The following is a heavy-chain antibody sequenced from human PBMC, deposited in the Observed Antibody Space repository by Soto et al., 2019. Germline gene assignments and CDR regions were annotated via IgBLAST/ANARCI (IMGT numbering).Heavy chain of an antibody. CDR1: GFTFSSYS. Sequence: GGSLRLSCAASGFTFSSYSMNWVRQAPGKXLEWVSSISSSSSYIYYADSVKGRFTISRDNAKNSLYLQMNSLRAEDTAVYYCARDLGRYCSSTSCPSGMDVWGQGTTVTVSS. J-gene: IGHJ6*02. V-gene: IGHV3-21*01. CDR3: ARDLGRYCSSTSCPSGMDV. CDR2: ISSSSSYI. D-gene: IGHD2-2*01.